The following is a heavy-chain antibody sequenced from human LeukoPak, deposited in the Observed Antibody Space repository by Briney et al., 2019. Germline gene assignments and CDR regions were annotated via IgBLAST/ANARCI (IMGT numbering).Heavy chain of an antibody. V-gene: IGHV3-30*02. D-gene: IGHD4-17*01. CDR2: IQNDGSNT. CDR3: ARIATVTHGDAFDI. J-gene: IGHJ3*02. Sequence: GGSLRLSCAASGFTFSDYGMNWVRQTPGKGLEWLAFIQNDGSNTFYADSVKGRFTISRVNSKNTLYLQMNSLRAEDTAVYYCARIATVTHGDAFDIWGQGTMVTVSS. CDR1: GFTFSDYG.